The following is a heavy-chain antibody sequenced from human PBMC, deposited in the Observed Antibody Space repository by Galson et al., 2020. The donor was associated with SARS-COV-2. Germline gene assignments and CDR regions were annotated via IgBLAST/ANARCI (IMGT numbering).Heavy chain of an antibody. CDR1: GFTFRDNN. Sequence: GGSLRLYCAASGFTFRDNNMIWVRQAPGKGLEWVSSIAGSGAYKYYADSMKGRFTISRDNAKNSVYLHLNSLTDEDTAVYYCARDKGSGFQMHWYFELWGRGTLVSVSS. J-gene: IGHJ2*01. D-gene: IGHD3-22*01. V-gene: IGHV3-21*01. CDR2: IAGSGAYK. CDR3: ARDKGSGFQMHWYFEL.